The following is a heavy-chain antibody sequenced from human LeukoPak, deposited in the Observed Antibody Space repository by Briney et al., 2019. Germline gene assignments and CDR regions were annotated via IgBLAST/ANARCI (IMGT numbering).Heavy chain of an antibody. V-gene: IGHV1-2*02. J-gene: IGHJ4*02. CDR1: GYTFTGYY. D-gene: IGHD6-19*01. Sequence: ASVKVSCKASGYTFTGYYMHWLRQAPGQGLEWMGWINPNSGGTNYAQKFQGRVTMTRDTPISTAYMELSRLRSDDTAVYYCASMIAVAVAFDYWGQGTLVTVSS. CDR2: INPNSGGT. CDR3: ASMIAVAVAFDY.